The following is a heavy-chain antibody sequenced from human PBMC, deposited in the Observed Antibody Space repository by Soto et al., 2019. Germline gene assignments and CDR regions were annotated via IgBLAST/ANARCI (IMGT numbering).Heavy chain of an antibody. D-gene: IGHD4-17*01. CDR1: GGSISSGDYY. Sequence: QLQLQESGPGLVKPSQTLSLTCTVSGGSISSGDYYWSWIRQPPGKGLEWIGYIYYSGSTYYNPSLKTRVTISVNTSKNQSTLKLSSEIAAVTAVYCGAIYGGKYVYFDYWGQGTLVTVSS. V-gene: IGHV4-30-4*01. CDR3: AIYGGKYVYFDY. J-gene: IGHJ4*02. CDR2: IYYSGST.